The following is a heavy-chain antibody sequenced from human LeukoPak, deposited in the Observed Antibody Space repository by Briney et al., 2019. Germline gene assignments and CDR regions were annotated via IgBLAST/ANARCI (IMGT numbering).Heavy chain of an antibody. Sequence: RASVKVSCKASGYTFTSYAKHWVRQAPGRRLEWMGWSNAGNSNTKYSQDFQGRVTITRDTSASTAYMELSSLRSEDMAVYYCAREGVYPVAGFDYWGQGTLVTVSS. CDR3: AREGVYPVAGFDY. D-gene: IGHD6-13*01. CDR1: GYTFTSYA. J-gene: IGHJ4*02. V-gene: IGHV1-3*02. CDR2: SNAGNSNT.